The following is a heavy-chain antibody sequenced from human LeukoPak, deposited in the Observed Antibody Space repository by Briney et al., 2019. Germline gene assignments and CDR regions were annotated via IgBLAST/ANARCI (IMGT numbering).Heavy chain of an antibody. J-gene: IGHJ5*02. CDR3: ARLPWFGDTNWFDP. Sequence: ASVNVSCMASRYTFTIYAMNWVRQATGQGGEWMGWMNPNSGNTGYTQKFQGGVTLTRNTSISTAYMDLSTPRSEDTAVYFCARLPWFGDTNWFDPWGQGTLVTVSS. CDR2: MNPNSGNT. CDR1: RYTFTIYA. D-gene: IGHD3-10*01. V-gene: IGHV1-8*01.